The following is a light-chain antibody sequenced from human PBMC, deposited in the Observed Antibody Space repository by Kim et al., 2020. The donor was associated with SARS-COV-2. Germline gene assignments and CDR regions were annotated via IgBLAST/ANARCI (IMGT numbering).Light chain of an antibody. CDR1: QSVRTN. CDR3: QQYNTWPYT. CDR2: GSS. V-gene: IGKV3-15*01. Sequence: EIVMTQSPASLSLSPGESGTLSCRASQSVRTNLAWYQQRPGQAPRLLFHGSSTRATDLPARFRGSGSGTEFTLTISSLQSEDFAVYYCQQYNTWPYTFGQGTKVEIK. J-gene: IGKJ2*01.